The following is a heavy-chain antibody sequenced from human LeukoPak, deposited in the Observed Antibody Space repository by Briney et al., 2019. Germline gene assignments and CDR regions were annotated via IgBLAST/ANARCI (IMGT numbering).Heavy chain of an antibody. CDR1: GYAFTSYA. J-gene: IGHJ4*02. CDR2: INAGNGNT. CDR3: ARDHYYYDSSGYLFDY. V-gene: IGHV1-3*01. Sequence: ASVKVSCKASGYAFTSYAMHWVRQAPGQGLEWMGWINAGNGNTKYSQKFQGRVTITRDTSASTAYMQLRSLRSDDTAVYYCARDHYYYDSSGYLFDYWGQGTLVTVSS. D-gene: IGHD3-22*01.